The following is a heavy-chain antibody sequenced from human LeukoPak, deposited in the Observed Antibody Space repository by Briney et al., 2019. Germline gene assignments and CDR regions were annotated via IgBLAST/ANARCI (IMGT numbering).Heavy chain of an antibody. CDR3: TTDIDYVFAFDN. D-gene: IGHD4-17*01. CDR2: IKGEADGRTT. J-gene: IGHJ3*02. V-gene: IGHV3-15*01. CDR1: GFTFSNVW. Sequence: GGSLRLSCAASGFTFSNVWMSWVRQAPGKGLEWVGRIKGEADGRTTDYAAPVKGRFTVSRDDSKNTLYLQMNSLKTGDTALYYCTTDIDYVFAFDNWGQGTMITVSS.